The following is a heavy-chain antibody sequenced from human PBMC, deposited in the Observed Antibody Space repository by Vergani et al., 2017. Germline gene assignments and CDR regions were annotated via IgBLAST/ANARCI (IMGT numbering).Heavy chain of an antibody. J-gene: IGHJ6*03. CDR3: ARDPAPRRYYYYMDV. V-gene: IGHV3-23*01. CDR1: GFTFNHYA. Sequence: EVQLLESGGDLVQPGGSLRLSCAASGFTFNHYAMNWVRQAPGKGLEWVSGISGSGGSTYYAGSVKGRFTISRDSSKNTLYLQMNSLRAEDTAVYYCARDPAPRRYYYYMDVWGKGTTVTVSS. CDR2: ISGSGGST.